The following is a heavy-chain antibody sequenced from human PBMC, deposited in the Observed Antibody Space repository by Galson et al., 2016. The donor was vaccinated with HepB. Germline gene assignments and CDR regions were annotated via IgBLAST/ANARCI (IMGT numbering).Heavy chain of an antibody. CDR2: TSSSSSTI. Sequence: SLRLSCAASGFTFSSYSMNWVRQAPGKGLEWVSYTSSSSSTIYYADSVKGRFTISRDNAKNSLYLQMNSLRDEDTAVYYCARGGGKYCSGGSCYLYYYYMDVWGKGTTVTVSS. V-gene: IGHV3-48*02. CDR3: ARGGGKYCSGGSCYLYYYYMDV. J-gene: IGHJ6*03. D-gene: IGHD2-15*01. CDR1: GFTFSSYS.